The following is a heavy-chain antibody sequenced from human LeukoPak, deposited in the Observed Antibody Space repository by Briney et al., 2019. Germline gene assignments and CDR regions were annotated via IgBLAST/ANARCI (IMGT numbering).Heavy chain of an antibody. V-gene: IGHV4-59*12. Sequence: PSESLSLTCTVSGGSIISYYWSWIRQPPGKGLEWIGSAHSSGSTFYNPSLKSRVTISVDRTNNQLSLKLSSVTAADTALYYCARGLDDSSGYYYDYWGQGTLATVSS. CDR2: AHSSGST. CDR3: ARGLDDSSGYYYDY. J-gene: IGHJ4*02. CDR1: GGSIISYY. D-gene: IGHD3-22*01.